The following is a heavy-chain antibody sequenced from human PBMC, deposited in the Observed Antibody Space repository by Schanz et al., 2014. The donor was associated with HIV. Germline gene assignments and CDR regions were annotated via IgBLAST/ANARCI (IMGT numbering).Heavy chain of an antibody. V-gene: IGHV3-23*01. D-gene: IGHD2-21*02. CDR2: ISEFGGSA. Sequence: EVQLLESGGGLVQPGGSLRLSCAASGFTFSSLDMSWVRQAPGEGLEWVSGISEFGGSAWYADSVKGRFTISRDNSKNTLYLQMDSLRAEDTAVYYCARVSQITHIVVVTASLVDVWGQGTTVTVSS. CDR3: ARVSQITHIVVVTASLVDV. CDR1: GFTFSSLD. J-gene: IGHJ6*02.